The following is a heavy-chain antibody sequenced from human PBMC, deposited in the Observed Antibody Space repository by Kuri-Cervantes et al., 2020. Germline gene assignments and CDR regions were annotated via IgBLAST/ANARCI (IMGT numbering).Heavy chain of an antibody. CDR3: ARARGRGFTNGGYYFDY. Sequence: GSLRLSCTVSGGSISSSSYYWGWIRQPPGKGLEWIGSIYYSGSTYYNPSLKSRVTISVDTSKSQFSLELTSMTAADTAIYYCARARGRGFTNGGYYFDYWGQGSLVTVSS. CDR2: IYYSGST. CDR1: GGSISSSSYY. J-gene: IGHJ4*02. D-gene: IGHD2-8*01. V-gene: IGHV4-39*07.